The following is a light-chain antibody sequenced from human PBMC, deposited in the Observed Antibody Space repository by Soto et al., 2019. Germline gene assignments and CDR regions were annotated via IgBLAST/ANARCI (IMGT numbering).Light chain of an antibody. V-gene: IGKV1D-13*01. Sequence: AIQLTQSPSSLSASVGDRVTITCRASQGISSALAWYQQKPGKAPKLLIYDASSLESGVPSRFSGSGSGSDFTLNISSLHSEDFATYYCQQLTNYLLHSFGGGTEVEIK. J-gene: IGKJ4*01. CDR1: QGISSA. CDR2: DAS. CDR3: QQLTNYLLHS.